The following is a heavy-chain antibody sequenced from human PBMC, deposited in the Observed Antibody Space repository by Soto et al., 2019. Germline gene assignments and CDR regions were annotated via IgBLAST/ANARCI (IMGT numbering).Heavy chain of an antibody. D-gene: IGHD2-15*01. J-gene: IGHJ3*02. CDR2: IRSKAYGGTT. Sequence: GGSLRLSCTASGFTFGDYAMSWFRQAPGKGLEWVGFIRSKAYGGTTEYAASVKGRFTISRDDSKSIAYLQMNSLKTEDTAVYYCTRVVVVVVAATPDPHDAFDIWGQGTMVTVSS. CDR1: GFTFGDYA. CDR3: TRVVVVVVAATPDPHDAFDI. V-gene: IGHV3-49*03.